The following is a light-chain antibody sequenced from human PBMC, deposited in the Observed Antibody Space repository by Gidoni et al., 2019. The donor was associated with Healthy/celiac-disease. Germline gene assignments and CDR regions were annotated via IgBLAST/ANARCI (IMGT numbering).Light chain of an antibody. CDR1: QSVSSSY. Sequence: DIVLTQSPGTLSLSPGERATLSCRASQSVSSSYLAWYQQKPGQAPRLLIYGASSRATGIPDRFSGSGSGTDFTLTISRLEHEDVAVYYCQQYGSSPKTFGQGTKVEIK. V-gene: IGKV3-20*01. CDR3: QQYGSSPKT. J-gene: IGKJ1*01. CDR2: GAS.